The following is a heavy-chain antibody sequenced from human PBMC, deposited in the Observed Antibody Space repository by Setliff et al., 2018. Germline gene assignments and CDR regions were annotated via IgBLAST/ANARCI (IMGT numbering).Heavy chain of an antibody. Sequence: GSLRLSCAASGFTFSGYAMTWVRQTPGKGLEWVSVISSDGSSVYYADSVKGRFTISRDNSKNTLYLQMNSLRAEDTAMYYCAVIDWGENFYNRDAWGKGTTGTVSS. J-gene: IGHJ6*03. CDR2: ISSDGSSV. CDR3: AVIDWGENFYNRDA. D-gene: IGHD7-27*01. V-gene: IGHV3-23*03. CDR1: GFTFSGYA.